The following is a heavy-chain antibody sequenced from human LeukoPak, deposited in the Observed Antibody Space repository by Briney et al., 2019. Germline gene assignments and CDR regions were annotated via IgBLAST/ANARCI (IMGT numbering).Heavy chain of an antibody. CDR2: ITPSDGST. CDR1: GYTFSNYH. V-gene: IGHV1-46*01. J-gene: IGHJ4*02. D-gene: IGHD5-18*01. CDR3: ARDSYGSDY. Sequence: ASVKVSCMASGYTFSNYHVHWVRQAPGQGLEWMGKITPSDGSTTYAQNFQDRVIRTRDTSSSTVYMQLSSLRSEDTAVYYCARDSYGSDYWGEGTLVTVSS.